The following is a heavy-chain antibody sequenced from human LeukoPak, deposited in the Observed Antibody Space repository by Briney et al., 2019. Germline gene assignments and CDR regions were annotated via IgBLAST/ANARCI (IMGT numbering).Heavy chain of an antibody. CDR2: IKQDGSEK. CDR3: AKCITVAGTSENNWFDP. V-gene: IGHV3-7*01. CDR1: GFTASSYW. D-gene: IGHD6-19*01. J-gene: IGHJ5*02. Sequence: GGSLRLSCVASGFTASSYWMSWVRQAPGKGLEWVANIKQDGSEKYYADSVKGRFTISRDNAKNSLYLQMNSLRAEDTAVYYCAKCITVAGTSENNWFDPWGQGTLVTVSS.